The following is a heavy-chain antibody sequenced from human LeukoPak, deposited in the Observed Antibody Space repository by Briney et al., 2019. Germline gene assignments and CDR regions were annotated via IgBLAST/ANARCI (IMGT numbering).Heavy chain of an antibody. CDR1: GYTFTNYW. CDR3: ARSFTLAATLED. Sequence: GESLQISSKGSGYTFTNYWIAWVRRLPGKGLEWMGIINPGDSDTRYSPSFQGHVTISADKSITTAYLQWSSLKASDTAMYYCARSFTLAATLEDWGQGTLVTVSS. CDR2: INPGDSDT. J-gene: IGHJ4*02. D-gene: IGHD2-15*01. V-gene: IGHV5-51*01.